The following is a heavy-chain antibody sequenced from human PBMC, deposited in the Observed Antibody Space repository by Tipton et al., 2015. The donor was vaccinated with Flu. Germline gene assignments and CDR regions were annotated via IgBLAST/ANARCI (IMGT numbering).Heavy chain of an antibody. CDR2: IYYSGST. CDR1: GGSISSYY. V-gene: IGHV4-59*01. Sequence: TLSLTCTVSGGSISSYYWSWIRQPPGKGLEWIGYIYYSGSTNYNPSLKSRVTKSVDTSKNQFSLKLSSVTAADTAVYYCAREGSGWYRNWFDPWGQGTLVTVSS. CDR3: AREGSGWYRNWFDP. D-gene: IGHD6-19*01. J-gene: IGHJ5*02.